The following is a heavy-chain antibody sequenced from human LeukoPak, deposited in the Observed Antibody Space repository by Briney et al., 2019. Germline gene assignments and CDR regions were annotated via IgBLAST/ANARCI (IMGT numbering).Heavy chain of an antibody. J-gene: IGHJ5*02. Sequence: GRSLRLSCTASGFTFGDYAMSWVRQAPGKGLEWVGFIRSKAYGGTTEYAASVKGRFTISRDDSKSIAYLQMNSLETEDTAVYYCTRDLDSEGFDPWGQGTLVTVSS. CDR3: TRDLDSEGFDP. D-gene: IGHD3/OR15-3a*01. V-gene: IGHV3-49*04. CDR2: IRSKAYGGTT. CDR1: GFTFGDYA.